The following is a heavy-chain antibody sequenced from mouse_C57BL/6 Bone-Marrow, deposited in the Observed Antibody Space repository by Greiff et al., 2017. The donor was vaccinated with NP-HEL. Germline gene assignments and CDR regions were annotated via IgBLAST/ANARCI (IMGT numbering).Heavy chain of an antibody. D-gene: IGHD2-3*01. CDR1: GYTFTSYW. CDR2: IHPNSGST. CDR3: AYDGYYEGAMDY. Sequence: QVQLQQPGAELVKPGASVKLSCKASGYTFTSYWMHWVKQRPGQGLEWIGMIHPNSGSTNYNEKFKSKATLTVDKSSSTAYMQLSSLTSEDSAVYYCAYDGYYEGAMDYWGQGTSVTVSS. J-gene: IGHJ4*01. V-gene: IGHV1-64*01.